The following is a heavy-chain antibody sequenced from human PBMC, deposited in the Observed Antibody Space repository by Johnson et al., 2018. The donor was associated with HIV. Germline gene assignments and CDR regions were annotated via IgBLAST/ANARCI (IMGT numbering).Heavy chain of an antibody. Sequence: QVQLVESGGGVVQPGRSLRLSCAASGFTFSQFAMHWVRQAPGKGLEWVAIISYDGTKKYYADSVKGRFTISRDNSKNTLYLQMNSLRAEDTAVYYCAKDKDAFDIWGQGTMVTVSS. CDR1: GFTFSQFA. CDR2: ISYDGTKK. J-gene: IGHJ3*02. V-gene: IGHV3-30*04. CDR3: AKDKDAFDI.